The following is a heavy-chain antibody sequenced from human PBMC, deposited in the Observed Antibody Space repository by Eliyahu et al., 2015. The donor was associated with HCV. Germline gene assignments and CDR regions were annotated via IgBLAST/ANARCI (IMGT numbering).Heavy chain of an antibody. V-gene: IGHV3-74*01. CDR3: VTGYCSGGSCYSGENY. CDR1: GXAFXHCW. Sequence: EVQLVESGGGLVQPGGSLRLSCXASGXAFXHCWXHWVRXAPGKGLVWVSRINTDESSTTYADSVKGRFTISRDNAKNTLYLQMNSLRAEDTAVYYCVTGYCSGGSCYSGENYWGQGTLVTVSS. D-gene: IGHD2-15*01. CDR2: INTDESST. J-gene: IGHJ4*02.